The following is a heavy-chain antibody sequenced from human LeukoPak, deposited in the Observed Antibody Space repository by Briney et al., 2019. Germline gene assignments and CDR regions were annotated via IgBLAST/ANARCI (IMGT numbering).Heavy chain of an antibody. CDR1: GFTFSGYG. J-gene: IGHJ4*02. D-gene: IGHD1-26*01. V-gene: IGHV3-30*02. CDR2: IRHDGSNE. CDR3: AKGISGYSCYDY. Sequence: PGGTLRLSCAASGFTFSGYGMHWVRQAPGKGLEWVAHIRHDGSNEEYADSVKGRFTISRDNSKNTLYLQMNSLRAEDTALYYCAKGISGYSCYDYWGQGTLVTVSS.